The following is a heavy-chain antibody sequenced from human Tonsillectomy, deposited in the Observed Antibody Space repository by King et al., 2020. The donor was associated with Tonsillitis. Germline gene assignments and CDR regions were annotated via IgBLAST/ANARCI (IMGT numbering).Heavy chain of an antibody. J-gene: IGHJ6*02. CDR3: AHSSYILTGYPSCMDV. CDR2: IYWDDDK. CDR1: GFSLSTSGVG. Sequence: ITLKESGPTLVKPTQTLTLTCTFSGFSLSTSGVGVGWIRQPPGKALEWLAFIYWDDDKRYSPSLKSRLTITKDTSKNQVVLTMTNMGPVDTATYYCAHSSYILTGYPSCMDVWGQGTTVTVSS. V-gene: IGHV2-5*02. D-gene: IGHD3-9*01.